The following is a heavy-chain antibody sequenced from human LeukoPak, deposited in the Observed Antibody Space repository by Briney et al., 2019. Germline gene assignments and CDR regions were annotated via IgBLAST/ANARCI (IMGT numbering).Heavy chain of an antibody. CDR2: IIPIFGTA. Sequence: SVKVSCKASGGTFSSYAISWVRQAPGQGLEWMGGIIPIFGTANYAQKFQGRATITTDESTSTAYMELSSLRSEDTAVYYCAGKAGTTYWFDPWGQGTLVTVSS. V-gene: IGHV1-69*05. CDR1: GGTFSSYA. CDR3: AGKAGTTYWFDP. D-gene: IGHD1-7*01. J-gene: IGHJ5*02.